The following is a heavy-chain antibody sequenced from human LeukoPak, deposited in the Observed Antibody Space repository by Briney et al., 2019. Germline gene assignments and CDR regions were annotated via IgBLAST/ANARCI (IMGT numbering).Heavy chain of an antibody. Sequence: GGSLRLSCAASGFIFSSYAMSWVRQAPGKGLEWVSIITGTGGRYYGDSVKGRFILSRDNSKNTVYMQMSSLRAEDTATYYCAKDYCRDGNCPFPFLDSWGQGTLVTVSS. D-gene: IGHD2-15*01. CDR3: AKDYCRDGNCPFPFLDS. J-gene: IGHJ4*02. CDR2: ITGTGGR. CDR1: GFIFSSYA. V-gene: IGHV3-23*01.